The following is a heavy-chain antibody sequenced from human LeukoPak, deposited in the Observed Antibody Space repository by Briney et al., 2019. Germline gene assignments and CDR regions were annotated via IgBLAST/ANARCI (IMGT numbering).Heavy chain of an antibody. J-gene: IGHJ4*02. CDR3: ARVGFRSGYPDS. V-gene: IGHV3-13*01. Sequence: GGSLRLSCAASGFTFSSYDMHWVRQPPGKGLEWVSAIDTDGDTYYPGAVKGRFTISRENAKNSLYLQMNNLRAGDTAVYFCARVGFRSGYPDSGGQGTLVTVS. CDR1: GFTFSSYD. CDR2: IDTDGDT. D-gene: IGHD3-3*01.